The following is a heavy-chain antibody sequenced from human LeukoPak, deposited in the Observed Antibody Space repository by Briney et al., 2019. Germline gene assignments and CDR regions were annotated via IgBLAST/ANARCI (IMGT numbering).Heavy chain of an antibody. CDR3: VSAKRYSGYDSDF. CDR2: IIRIVGIA. CDR1: GGTFNSYA. J-gene: IGHJ4*02. Sequence: VTDSFKGSGGTFNSYAISWVRQARGQGVEGMGRIIRIVGIANNAQKFRGRVTNTAEKSTRTVYMEVSRQRSEDTGVYYCVSAKRYSGYDSDFWGQETLVTVSS. V-gene: IGHV1-69*10. D-gene: IGHD5-12*01.